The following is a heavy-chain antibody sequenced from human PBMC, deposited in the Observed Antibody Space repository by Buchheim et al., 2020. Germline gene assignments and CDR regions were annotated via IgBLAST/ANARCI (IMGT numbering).Heavy chain of an antibody. Sequence: QVQLQESGPGLVKPSQTLSLTCTVSGGSISSGDYYWSWIRQPPGKGLEWIGYIYYSGSTYYNPSLKSRVTISVDTFKNQFSLKLSSVTAADTAVYYCARGQAYYDFWSGVSPYAFDIWGQGT. CDR1: GGSISSGDYY. CDR3: ARGQAYYDFWSGVSPYAFDI. V-gene: IGHV4-30-4*01. J-gene: IGHJ3*02. CDR2: IYYSGST. D-gene: IGHD3-3*01.